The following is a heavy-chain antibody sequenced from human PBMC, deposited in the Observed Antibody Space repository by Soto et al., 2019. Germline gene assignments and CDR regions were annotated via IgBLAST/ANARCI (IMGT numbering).Heavy chain of an antibody. CDR1: GFTFGNYW. V-gene: IGHV3-74*01. Sequence: PVGSLRLSCAASGFTFGNYWMHWVRQAPGKGPEWVSRLTSDGRTPYYADSVKGRSTVSRDNAKNMLYLQMSSLRAEDTAVYYCARAEVDYWGPGTLVTVS. CDR3: ARAEVDY. J-gene: IGHJ4*02. CDR2: LTSDGRTP.